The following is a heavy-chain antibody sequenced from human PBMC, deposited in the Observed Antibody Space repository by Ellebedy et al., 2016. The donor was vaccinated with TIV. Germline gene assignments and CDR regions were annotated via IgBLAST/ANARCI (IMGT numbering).Heavy chain of an antibody. J-gene: IGHJ3*02. CDR2: INQGGSER. Sequence: GESLKISCGSSGFSFRSYWMTWVRQAPGKGLEWVANINQGGSERHYVDSVKGRFTISRDNAKNSLYLQMNSLRAEDTAVYYCARDGSYGDYLSPRHALDIWGQGTMVTVST. CDR1: GFSFRSYW. CDR3: ARDGSYGDYLSPRHALDI. V-gene: IGHV3-7*01. D-gene: IGHD4-17*01.